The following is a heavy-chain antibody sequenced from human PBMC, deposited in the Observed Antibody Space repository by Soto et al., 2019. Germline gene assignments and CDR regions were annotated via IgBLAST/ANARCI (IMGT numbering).Heavy chain of an antibody. CDR1: SGSISSSNW. Sequence: QVQLNESGPGLVKPSGTLSLTCAVSSGSISSSNWWSWVRQPPGKGMVWIWKIYHSGSTNYNPSLKSRVHIPVYKSKNQFSLKLSSVTAADTAVYYCARLHVLRFLEWNWFDPWSQGTMVTVSS. J-gene: IGHJ5*02. CDR2: IYHSGST. D-gene: IGHD3-3*01. V-gene: IGHV4-4*02. CDR3: ARLHVLRFLEWNWFDP.